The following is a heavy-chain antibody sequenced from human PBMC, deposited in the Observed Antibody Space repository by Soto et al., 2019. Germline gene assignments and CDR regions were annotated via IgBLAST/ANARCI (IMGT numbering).Heavy chain of an antibody. Sequence: QVQLVQSGAEVKKPGASVKVSCKASGYTFTSYGISWVRQAPGQGLEWMGWISDYNGNTNNAQKLQGIVTMTPDTYTSTAYMELRSLRSYDTAVYYSARSSGSAYWFDPWGQGNLVTVSS. CDR3: ARSSGSAYWFDP. J-gene: IGHJ5*02. V-gene: IGHV1-18*01. D-gene: IGHD6-6*01. CDR1: GYTFTSYG. CDR2: ISDYNGNT.